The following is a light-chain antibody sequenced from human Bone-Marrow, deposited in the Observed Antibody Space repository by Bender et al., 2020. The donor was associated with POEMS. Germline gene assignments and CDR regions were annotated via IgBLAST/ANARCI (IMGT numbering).Light chain of an antibody. CDR3: AVGDDSLNGWV. V-gene: IGLV1-44*01. J-gene: IGLJ3*02. CDR2: SSH. CDR1: SSNIGAHA. Sequence: QSVLTQPPSASGTPGQRVTISCSGGSSNIGAHAVNWYQHLPGTAPKLLIYSSHRRPSEVPDRFSGSRSGTSSSLAIGGIKSEDEADYYWAVGDDSLNGWVFGGGTKLTVL.